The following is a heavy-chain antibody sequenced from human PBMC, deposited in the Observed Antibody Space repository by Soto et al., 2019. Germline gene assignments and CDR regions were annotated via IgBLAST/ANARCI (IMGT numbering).Heavy chain of an antibody. V-gene: IGHV4-59*08. CDR3: ARSRYSGYDSLDY. J-gene: IGHJ4*02. CDR1: GGAISSYY. CDR2: IYYSGST. Sequence: PSETLSLTCTVSGGAISSYYWSWIRQPPGKGLEWIGYIYYSGSTNYNPFLKSRVTISVDTSKNQFSLKLSSVTAADTAVYYCARSRYSGYDSLDYWGQGTLVTVSS. D-gene: IGHD5-12*01.